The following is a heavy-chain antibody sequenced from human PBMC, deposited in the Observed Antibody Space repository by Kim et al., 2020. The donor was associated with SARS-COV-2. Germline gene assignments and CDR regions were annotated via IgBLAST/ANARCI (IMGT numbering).Heavy chain of an antibody. V-gene: IGHV3-48*02. CDR3: ARMYTNQYGMDV. J-gene: IGHJ6*02. CDR1: GFTFTTYN. CDR2: ISSSSSII. Sequence: GGSLRLSCAASGFTFTTYNMNWVRQAPGKGLEWVSDISSSSSIIYYADSVKGRFTISRDNAKNSLYLQMNSLRDEDTAVYYRARMYTNQYGMDVWGQGTTVTVSS. D-gene: IGHD2-2*02.